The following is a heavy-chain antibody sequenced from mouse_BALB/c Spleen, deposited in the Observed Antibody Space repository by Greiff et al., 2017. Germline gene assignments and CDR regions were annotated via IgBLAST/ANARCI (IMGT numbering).Heavy chain of an antibody. J-gene: IGHJ2*01. D-gene: IGHD1-1*01. Sequence: EVKLMESGGGLVQPGGSMKLSCVASGFTFSNYWMNWVRQSPEKGLEWVAEIRLKSNNYATHYAESVKGRFTISRDDSKSSVYLQMNNLRAEDTGIYYCTFSITTVVAWDYWGQGTTLTVSS. CDR2: IRLKSNNYAT. CDR1: GFTFSNYW. CDR3: TFSITTVVAWDY. V-gene: IGHV6-6*02.